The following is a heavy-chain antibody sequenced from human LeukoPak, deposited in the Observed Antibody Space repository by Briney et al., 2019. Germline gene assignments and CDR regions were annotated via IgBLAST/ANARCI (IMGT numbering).Heavy chain of an antibody. D-gene: IGHD4-17*01. V-gene: IGHV1-18*01. J-gene: IGHJ4*02. CDR2: ISAHNGDT. CDR1: GYTFASSG. Sequence: APVKVSCKASGYTFASSGISWVRQAPGHGLEWMAWISAHNGDTKYAQNFQGRVTMTTDTSTSTAYMELKSLRSDDTAVYYCARDNPYGPLDYWGQGTLVTVSS. CDR3: ARDNPYGPLDY.